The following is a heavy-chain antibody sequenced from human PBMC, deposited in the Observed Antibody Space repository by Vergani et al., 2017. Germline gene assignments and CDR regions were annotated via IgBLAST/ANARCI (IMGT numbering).Heavy chain of an antibody. D-gene: IGHD3-22*01. V-gene: IGHV3-23*04. Sequence: VQLVESGGGLVKPGGSLRLSCAASGFTFSDYYMSWIRQAPGKGLEWVSAISGSGGSTYYADSVKGRFTISRDNSKNTLYLQMNSLRAEDTAVYYCAKDQDSSGYWAFDYWGQGTLVTVSS. CDR2: ISGSGGST. J-gene: IGHJ4*02. CDR3: AKDQDSSGYWAFDY. CDR1: GFTFSDYY.